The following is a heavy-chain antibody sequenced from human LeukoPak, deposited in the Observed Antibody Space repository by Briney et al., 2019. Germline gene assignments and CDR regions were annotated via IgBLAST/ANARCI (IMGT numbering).Heavy chain of an antibody. D-gene: IGHD6-19*01. Sequence: GGSLRLSCAASGFTFDDYDMHWFRQAPGKGVEWVSGISWNSGSRGYADSVKGRFTISRDDAKNSLYLQMNSLRAEDTALYYCAKDIRGYTSGWFRTKGLDFDYWGQGALVTVSS. CDR2: ISWNSGSR. CDR3: AKDIRGYTSGWFRTKGLDFDY. CDR1: GFTFDDYD. J-gene: IGHJ4*02. V-gene: IGHV3-9*01.